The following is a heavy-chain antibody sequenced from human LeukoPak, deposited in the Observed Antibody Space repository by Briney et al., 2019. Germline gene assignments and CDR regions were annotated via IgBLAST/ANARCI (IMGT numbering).Heavy chain of an antibody. Sequence: PGGSLRLSCAASGFTFSSYAMSWVRQAPGMGLEWVSAISGDSGNTHYADSVKGRFTISRDNSKNTLYLQMNSLRAEDTAVYYCARGVVGLNWFDPWGQGTLVTVSS. CDR1: GFTFSSYA. D-gene: IGHD1-26*01. J-gene: IGHJ5*02. V-gene: IGHV3-23*01. CDR2: ISGDSGNT. CDR3: ARGVVGLNWFDP.